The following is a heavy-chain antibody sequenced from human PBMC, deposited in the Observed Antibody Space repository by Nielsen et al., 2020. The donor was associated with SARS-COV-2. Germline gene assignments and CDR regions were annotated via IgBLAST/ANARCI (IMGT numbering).Heavy chain of an antibody. CDR1: GYTFTSYA. J-gene: IGHJ4*02. CDR3: ARDFYYGSGSYYNHPDY. Sequence: ASVKVSCKASGYTFTSYAVHWVRQAPGQRLEWMGWINACNGNTKYSQKFQGRVTITRDTSASTAYMELSSLRSEDTAVYYCARDFYYGSGSYYNHPDYWGQGTLVTVSS. D-gene: IGHD3-10*01. V-gene: IGHV1-3*01. CDR2: INACNGNT.